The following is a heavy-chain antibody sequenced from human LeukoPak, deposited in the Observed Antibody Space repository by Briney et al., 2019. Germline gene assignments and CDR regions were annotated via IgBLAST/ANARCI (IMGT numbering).Heavy chain of an antibody. V-gene: IGHV3-7*01. CDR3: ARVRGVAGTTVVG. D-gene: IGHD1-1*01. J-gene: IGHJ4*02. Sequence: GGSLRLSCAVSGFTFSNYRMSWVRQAPGKGLEWVTRIKEDGSETYYVDSVKGRFTISRDNAQNSLFLEMNSLRVEDTAVYYCARVRGVAGTTVVGWGQGTLATVSS. CDR2: IKEDGSET. CDR1: GFTFSNYR.